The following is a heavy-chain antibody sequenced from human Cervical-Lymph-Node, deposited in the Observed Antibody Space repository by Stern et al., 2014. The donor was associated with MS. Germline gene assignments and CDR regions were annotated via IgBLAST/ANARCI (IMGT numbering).Heavy chain of an antibody. J-gene: IGHJ4*02. Sequence: QVQLVQSGAEVKEPGSSVKVSCKASGDTFSDYAFSWVRQAPGHGLEWMGGIIPGFNKVKSAQKFQGRVTVTADESIGTVFLDLSSLTSEDAAMYYCARGRYTTSWVSLDYRGQGTLVTVSS. V-gene: IGHV1-69*01. CDR1: GDTFSDYA. CDR3: ARGRYTTSWVSLDY. CDR2: IIPGFNKV. D-gene: IGHD6-13*01.